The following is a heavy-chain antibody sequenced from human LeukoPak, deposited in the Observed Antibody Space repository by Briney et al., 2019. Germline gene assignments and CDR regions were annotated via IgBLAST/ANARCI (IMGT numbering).Heavy chain of an antibody. J-gene: IGHJ4*02. Sequence: PSETLSLTCNVSGGSISSYYWNWIRQPPGKGLEWIGYMSYSGSTHYNPSLESRVTILADTSTSQVFLTLSSVTAEDTAVYYCATYPHYYGTSGVDYWGQGTLVTVSS. V-gene: IGHV4-59*08. CDR2: MSYSGST. CDR1: GGSISSYY. CDR3: ATYPHYYGTSGVDY. D-gene: IGHD3-10*01.